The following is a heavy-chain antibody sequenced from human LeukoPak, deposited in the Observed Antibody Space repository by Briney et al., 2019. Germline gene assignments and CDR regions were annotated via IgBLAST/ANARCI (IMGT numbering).Heavy chain of an antibody. J-gene: IGHJ4*02. CDR1: GFIFSNYG. CDR3: AKENDFWSGPEG. D-gene: IGHD3-3*01. CDR2: IQFDGSNK. V-gene: IGHV3-30*02. Sequence: GGSLRLSCVTSGFIFSNYGMHWDRQAPGKGLVWLTFIQFDGSNKLYADSVKGRFTVSRDTSKNTVYLQMTGLRVEDTAVYYCAKENDFWSGPEGWGQGTLVTVSS.